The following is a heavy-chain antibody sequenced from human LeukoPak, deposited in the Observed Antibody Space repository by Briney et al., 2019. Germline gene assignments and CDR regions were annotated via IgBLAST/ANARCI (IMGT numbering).Heavy chain of an antibody. CDR2: ISAYNGNT. CDR1: GYTFPSYA. D-gene: IGHD3-22*01. Sequence: ASVKVSCKASGYTFPSYAISWVRQAPGQGLEWMGWISAYNGNTNYAQKLQGRVTMTTDTSTSTAYMELRSLRSDDTAVYYCARDKSAFHYYDSSGYGYWGQGTLVTVSS. CDR3: ARDKSAFHYYDSSGYGY. J-gene: IGHJ4*02. V-gene: IGHV1-18*01.